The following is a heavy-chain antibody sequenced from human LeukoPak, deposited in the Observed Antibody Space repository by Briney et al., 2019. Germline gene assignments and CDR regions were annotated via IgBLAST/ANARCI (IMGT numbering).Heavy chain of an antibody. Sequence: QPGGSLRLSCAASGLIVSTNYMSWVRQAPGKGLEWVSVIYSGGSRYYADSVKGRFTISGDNSKNTLYLQMNSLRAEDTAVYYCAKARYCSGGSCFPQLTPDYWGQGTLVTVSS. CDR1: GLIVSTNY. V-gene: IGHV3-53*01. CDR2: IYSGGSR. CDR3: AKARYCSGGSCFPQLTPDY. J-gene: IGHJ4*02. D-gene: IGHD2-15*01.